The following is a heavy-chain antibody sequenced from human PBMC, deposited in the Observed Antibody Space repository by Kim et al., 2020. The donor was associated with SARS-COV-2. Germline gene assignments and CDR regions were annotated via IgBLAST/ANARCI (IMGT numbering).Heavy chain of an antibody. CDR3: ARARPLHSDSPTHLHYFDF. CDR2: INHSANT. J-gene: IGHJ4*02. V-gene: IGHV4-34*01. CDR1: GGSFSGYY. Sequence: SETLSLTCAVYGGSFSGYYWSWIRQPPGKGLEWIGEINHSANTIYNPSFKSRVTISVDTSKNHFSFILSSVTAADTAIYYCARARPLHSDSPTHLHYFDFWGQGNLVSVSS. D-gene: IGHD1-26*01.